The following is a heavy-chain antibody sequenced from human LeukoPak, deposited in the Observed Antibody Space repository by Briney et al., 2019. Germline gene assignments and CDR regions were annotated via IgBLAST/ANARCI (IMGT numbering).Heavy chain of an antibody. CDR1: GGTFSSYA. J-gene: IGHJ4*02. CDR2: IIPIFGTA. V-gene: IGHV1-69*06. D-gene: IGHD6-13*01. Sequence: GASVKVSCKASGGTFSSYAISWVRQAPGQGLEWMGGIIPIFGTANYAQKFQGRVTITADKSTSTAYMEPSSLRSEDTAVYYCARDIAAGEYFDYWGQGTLVTVSS. CDR3: ARDIAAGEYFDY.